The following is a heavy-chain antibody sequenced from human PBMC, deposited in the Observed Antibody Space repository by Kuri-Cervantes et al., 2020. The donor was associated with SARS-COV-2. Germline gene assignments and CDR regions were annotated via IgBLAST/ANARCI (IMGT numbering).Heavy chain of an antibody. Sequence: GGSLRLSCAASGFTFSSYRMHWVRQAPGKGLVWVSRINSDGSSTSYADSVKGRFTISRDNAKNTLYLQMNSLRAEDTAVYYCARDPDSSDWYAGDAFDIWGQGTMVTVSS. CDR2: INSDGSST. J-gene: IGHJ3*02. CDR1: GFTFSSYR. CDR3: ARDPDSSDWYAGDAFDI. D-gene: IGHD6-19*01. V-gene: IGHV3-74*01.